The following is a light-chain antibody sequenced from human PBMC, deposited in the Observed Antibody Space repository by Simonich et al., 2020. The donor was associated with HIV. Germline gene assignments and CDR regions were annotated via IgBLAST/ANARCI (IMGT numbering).Light chain of an antibody. CDR3: SSPTADRGV. V-gene: IGLV2-11*01. CDR2: DVS. J-gene: IGLJ3*02. CDR1: SSDVGGYHY. Sequence: QSALTQPRSVSGSPGQSVTISCTGTSSDVGGYHYVSWYQQHPGKAPKLIIYDVSKRPSGVSNRVSGSKSGNTASLTISGLQAEDEADYYCSSPTADRGVFGGGTKLTVL.